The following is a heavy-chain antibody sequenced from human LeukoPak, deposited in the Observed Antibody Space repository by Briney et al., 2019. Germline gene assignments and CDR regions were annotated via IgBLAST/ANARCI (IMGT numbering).Heavy chain of an antibody. CDR2: ISGSGGST. Sequence: GGSLRLSCAASGFTFSSYAMSWVRQAPGKGLEWVSAISGSGGSTYYPDSVKGRFSISRDNSKNTLSLQMNSLRGEDTAVYYCAKVGPAGTYYDIPQDCYFDYWGQGTLVTVSS. CDR1: GFTFSSYA. J-gene: IGHJ4*02. D-gene: IGHD3-9*01. CDR3: AKVGPAGTYYDIPQDCYFDY. V-gene: IGHV3-23*01.